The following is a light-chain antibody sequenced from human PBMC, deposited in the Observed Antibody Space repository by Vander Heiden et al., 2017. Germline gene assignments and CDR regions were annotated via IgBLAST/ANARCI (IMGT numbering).Light chain of an antibody. CDR1: QSVSSN. CDR3: QQDNNWPQT. V-gene: IGKV3-15*01. CDR2: GAS. J-gene: IGKJ1*01. Sequence: EIVMTQSPPTLSVSPGERATLSCRASQSVSSNLAWYQQKPGQAPRLLIYGASTRATGIPARFSGSGSGTEFTLTISSLQSEDFAVYYCQQDNNWPQTFGQGTKVEIK.